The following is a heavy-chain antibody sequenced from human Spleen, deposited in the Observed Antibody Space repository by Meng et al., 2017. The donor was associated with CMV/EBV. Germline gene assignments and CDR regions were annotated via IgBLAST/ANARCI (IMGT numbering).Heavy chain of an antibody. J-gene: IGHJ6*02. V-gene: IGHV3-33*06. CDR1: GFTFSSYG. Sequence: ASGFTFSSYGMHWVRQAPGKGLEWVAVIWYDGGKKDYADSVKGLFTISRDNSKNTLHLQMNSLRADDTAVYYCAKENQLVFYGMDVWGQGTTVTVSS. CDR2: IWYDGGKK. CDR3: AKENQLVFYGMDV. D-gene: IGHD2-2*01.